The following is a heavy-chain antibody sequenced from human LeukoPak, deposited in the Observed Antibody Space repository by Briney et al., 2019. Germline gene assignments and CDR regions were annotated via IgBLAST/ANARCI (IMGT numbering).Heavy chain of an antibody. J-gene: IGHJ4*02. CDR2: ISSSSSYI. CDR3: ARGLGLTYYYDSSGYYLD. D-gene: IGHD3-22*01. Sequence: PGGSLRLSCAASGFSFSNFAMHWVRQASGKGLEWVSSISSSSSYIYYADSVKGRFTISRDNAKNSLYLQMNSLRAEDTAVYYCARGLGLTYYYDSSGYYLDWGQGTLVTVSS. V-gene: IGHV3-21*01. CDR1: GFSFSNFA.